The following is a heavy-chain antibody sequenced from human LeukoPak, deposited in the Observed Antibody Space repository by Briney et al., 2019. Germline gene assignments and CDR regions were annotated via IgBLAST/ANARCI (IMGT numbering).Heavy chain of an antibody. CDR3: AADPYDYGDYVLGY. J-gene: IGHJ4*02. V-gene: IGHV1-58*01. D-gene: IGHD4-17*01. CDR1: GFTFTSSA. Sequence: ASVKVSCKASGFTFTSSAVQWVRQARGQRLEWIGWIVVGSGNTNYAQRFQERVTITRDMSTSTAYMELSSLRSEDTAVYYCAADPYDYGDYVLGYWGQGTLVTVSP. CDR2: IVVGSGNT.